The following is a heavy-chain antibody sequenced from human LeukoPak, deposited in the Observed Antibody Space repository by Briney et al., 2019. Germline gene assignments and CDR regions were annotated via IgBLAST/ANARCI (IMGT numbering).Heavy chain of an antibody. Sequence: SETLSLTCAVSGASITSHYWSWIRQPPGKGLEWIGYIYYSGSTNYNPSLKSRVTMSVDTSKNEFSLKLSSVTTADTAVYYCATRRIAVAAPFDYWGQGTLVTVSS. CDR1: GASITSHY. V-gene: IGHV4-59*11. CDR2: IYYSGST. CDR3: ATRRIAVAAPFDY. J-gene: IGHJ4*02. D-gene: IGHD6-19*01.